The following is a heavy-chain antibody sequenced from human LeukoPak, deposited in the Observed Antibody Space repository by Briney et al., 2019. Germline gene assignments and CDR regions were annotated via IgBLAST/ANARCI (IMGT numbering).Heavy chain of an antibody. Sequence: PGGSLRLSCAASGFTFDDYAMHWVRQAPGKGLEWVSCISWNSGSIGYADSVKGRFTISRDNAKNSLYLQMNSLRAEDTALYYCAKDLRRYCSSTSCYRALVDYWGQGTLVTVSS. CDR1: GFTFDDYA. V-gene: IGHV3-9*01. D-gene: IGHD2-2*01. J-gene: IGHJ4*02. CDR3: AKDLRRYCSSTSCYRALVDY. CDR2: ISWNSGSI.